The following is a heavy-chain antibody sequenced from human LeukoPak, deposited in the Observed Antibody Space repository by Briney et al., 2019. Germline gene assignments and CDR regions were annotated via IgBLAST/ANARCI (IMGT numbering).Heavy chain of an antibody. V-gene: IGHV4-4*02. CDR3: ARRVAGSGSISFDY. Sequence: SETLSLTCAVSGGSISSSNWWSWVRQPPGKGLEWIGEIYHSGSTNYNPSLKSRVTISVDTSKNQFSLKLSSVTAADTAVYYCARRVAGSGSISFDYWGQGTLVTVSS. D-gene: IGHD6-19*01. CDR2: IYHSGST. J-gene: IGHJ4*02. CDR1: GGSISSSNW.